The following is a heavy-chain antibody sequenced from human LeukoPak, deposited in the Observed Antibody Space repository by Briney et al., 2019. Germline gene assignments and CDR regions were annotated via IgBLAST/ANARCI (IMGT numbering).Heavy chain of an antibody. CDR2: INPNSGGT. CDR3: ARVARFLEWLLPNSYNWFDP. J-gene: IGHJ5*02. V-gene: IGHV1-2*02. CDR1: GYTFTGYH. D-gene: IGHD3-3*01. Sequence: GASVKVSCKASGYTFTGYHMHWVRQAPGQGLEWMGWINPNSGGTNYAQKFQGRVTMTRDTSISTAYMELSRLRSDDTAVYYCARVARFLEWLLPNSYNWFDPWGQGTLVTVSS.